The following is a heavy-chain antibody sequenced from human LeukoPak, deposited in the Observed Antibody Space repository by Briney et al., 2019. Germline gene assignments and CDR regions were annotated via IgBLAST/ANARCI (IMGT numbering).Heavy chain of an antibody. CDR2: INPDGSST. Sequence: PGGSLRLSCEASGFIFSTYWVHWVRQAPGKGLMWVSRINPDGSSTSYADSVKGRFTISRDNAKDTLYLQMNSLRVDDTAVYYCARGASNPPADYWGQGTLVTVSS. V-gene: IGHV3-74*01. J-gene: IGHJ4*02. CDR1: GFIFSTYW. CDR3: ARGASNPPADY.